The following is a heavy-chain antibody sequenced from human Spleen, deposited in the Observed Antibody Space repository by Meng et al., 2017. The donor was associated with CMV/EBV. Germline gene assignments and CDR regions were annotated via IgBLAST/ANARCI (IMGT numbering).Heavy chain of an antibody. J-gene: IGHJ2*01. CDR3: AREGIQLWKWYFDL. V-gene: IGHV3-30-3*01. CDR1: GFTFRSYA. Sequence: SGFTFRSYAMHWVRQAPGKGLEWVAVISYDGSNKYYADSVKGRFTISRDNSKNTLYLQMNSLRAEDTAVYYCAREGIQLWKWYFDLWGRGTLVTVSS. D-gene: IGHD5-18*01. CDR2: ISYDGSNK.